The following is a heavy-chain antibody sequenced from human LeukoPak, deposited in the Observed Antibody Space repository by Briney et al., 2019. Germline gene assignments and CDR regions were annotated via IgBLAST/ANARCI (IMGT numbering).Heavy chain of an antibody. V-gene: IGHV1-69*04. CDR1: GGTFSSYA. CDR2: IIPIFGIA. D-gene: IGHD3-22*01. Sequence: GSSVKVSCKASGGTFSSYAISWVRQAPGQGLEWMGRIIPIFGIANYTQKFQGRVTITADKSTSTAYMELSSLRSEDTAVYYCARERKWDYYDSSGYYRGVYFDYWGQGTLVTVSS. CDR3: ARERKWDYYDSSGYYRGVYFDY. J-gene: IGHJ4*02.